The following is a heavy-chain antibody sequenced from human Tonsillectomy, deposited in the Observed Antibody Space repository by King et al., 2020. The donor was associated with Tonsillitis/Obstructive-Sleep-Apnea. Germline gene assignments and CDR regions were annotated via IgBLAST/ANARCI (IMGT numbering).Heavy chain of an antibody. CDR3: ASGPANGYYMDV. CDR1: GYTFTSYY. D-gene: IGHD2-8*01. Sequence: VQLVESGAEVKKPGASVKVSCKASGYTFTSYYMHWVRQAPGQGLEWIGIINPSGGSTSYAQKFEGRVTMTRDTSTSTVYMELSSLRSEDTAVYYCASGPANGYYMDVWGKGTTVTVSS. V-gene: IGHV1-46*01. J-gene: IGHJ6*03. CDR2: INPSGGST.